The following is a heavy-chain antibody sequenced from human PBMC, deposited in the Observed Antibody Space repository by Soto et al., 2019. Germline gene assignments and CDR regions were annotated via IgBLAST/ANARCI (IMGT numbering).Heavy chain of an antibody. CDR2: ISYDGSNK. Sequence: QVQLVESGGGVVQPGRSLRLSCAASGFTFSSYGMHWVRQAPGKGLEWVAVISYDGSNKYYADSVKGRFTISRDNSKNTLYLQMNSLRAEDTAVYYCAKDFYIAVAGTSGYFDYWGQGTLVTVSS. CDR1: GFTFSSYG. CDR3: AKDFYIAVAGTSGYFDY. V-gene: IGHV3-30*18. D-gene: IGHD6-19*01. J-gene: IGHJ4*02.